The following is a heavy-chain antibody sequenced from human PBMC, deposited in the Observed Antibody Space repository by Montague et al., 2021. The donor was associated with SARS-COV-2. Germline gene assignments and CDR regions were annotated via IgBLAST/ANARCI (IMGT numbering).Heavy chain of an antibody. J-gene: IGHJ6*02. CDR2: IYHTGTT. D-gene: IGHD3-10*01. CDR3: ARVSSTALRGVIKTSGYYALDV. Sequence: SETLSLTCSVSGGSLRHFYWTWIRQAPERGLEWTGYIYHTGTTKYNPALQSRLTISVDTAKNQFFLSLTSVTAADTAVYYCARVSSTALRGVIKTSGYYALDVWGPGTTVRVSS. CDR1: GGSLRHFY. V-gene: IGHV4-4*09.